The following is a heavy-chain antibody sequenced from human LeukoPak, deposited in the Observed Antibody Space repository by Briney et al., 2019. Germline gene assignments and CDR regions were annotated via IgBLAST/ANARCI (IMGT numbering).Heavy chain of an antibody. CDR3: ARDGSGTYYYGMDV. Sequence: GGSLRLSCAASGFTFSSYWMHWVRQAPGKGLVWVSRINSDGSSTSYADSVEGRFTISRDNAKNTLYLQMNSLRAEDTAVYYCARDGSGTYYYGMDVWGKGTTVTVSS. D-gene: IGHD3-10*01. V-gene: IGHV3-74*01. J-gene: IGHJ6*04. CDR2: INSDGSST. CDR1: GFTFSSYW.